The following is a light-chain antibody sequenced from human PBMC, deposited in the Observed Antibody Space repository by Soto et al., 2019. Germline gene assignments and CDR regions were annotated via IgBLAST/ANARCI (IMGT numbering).Light chain of an antibody. CDR3: GADHGSGTWV. CDR2: VGTGGIVG. J-gene: IGLJ3*02. Sequence: QAVLTQPPSASASLGASVTLTCTLSSGYSNYKVDWYQQRPGKGPRFVMRVGTGGIVGSKGDGIPDRFSVLGSGLNRYLTIKNIQEEDESDYHCGADHGSGTWVFGGWTKLTVL. CDR1: SGYSNYK. V-gene: IGLV9-49*01.